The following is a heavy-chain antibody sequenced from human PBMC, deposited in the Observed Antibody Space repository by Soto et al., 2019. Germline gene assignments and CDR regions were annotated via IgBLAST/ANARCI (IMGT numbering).Heavy chain of an antibody. D-gene: IGHD3-10*01. CDR1: CYTFTSYG. Sequence: ASVKVSCKASCYTFTSYGISLFRHSPGQGLEWMGWISAYNGNTKYSQKFQGRVTITRDTSASTAYMELSSLRSEDTAVYYCAREEDLRFGFDAFDIWGQGTMVTVSS. CDR2: ISAYNGNT. J-gene: IGHJ3*02. CDR3: AREEDLRFGFDAFDI. V-gene: IGHV1-18*01.